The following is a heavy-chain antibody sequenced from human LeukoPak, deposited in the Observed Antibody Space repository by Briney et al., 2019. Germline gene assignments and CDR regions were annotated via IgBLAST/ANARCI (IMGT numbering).Heavy chain of an antibody. J-gene: IGHJ4*02. V-gene: IGHV1-24*01. D-gene: IGHD2-2*02. CDR2: FDPEDGET. CDR3: AVWCSSTSCYTTY. Sequence: ASVKVSCKVSGYTLTELSMHWVRQAPGKGLEWMGGFDPEDGETIYAQKFQGRVTMTEDTFTDTAYMELSSLRSEDTAVYYCAVWCSSTSCYTTYWGQGTLVTVSS. CDR1: GYTLTELS.